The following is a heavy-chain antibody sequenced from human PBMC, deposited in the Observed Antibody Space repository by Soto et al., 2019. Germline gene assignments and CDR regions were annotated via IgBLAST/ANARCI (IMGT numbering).Heavy chain of an antibody. CDR3: ARGGSRSVDFDY. J-gene: IGHJ4*02. D-gene: IGHD2-15*01. V-gene: IGHV4-34*01. CDR2: INHSGST. CDR1: GGSFSGYY. Sequence: QVQLQQWGAGLLKPSETLSLTCAVYGGSFSGYYWSWIRQPPGKGLEWIGEINHSGSTNYNPSLKSRVTISVDTSKNQFSLKLSSVTAADTPVYYCARGGSRSVDFDYWGQGTLVTVSS.